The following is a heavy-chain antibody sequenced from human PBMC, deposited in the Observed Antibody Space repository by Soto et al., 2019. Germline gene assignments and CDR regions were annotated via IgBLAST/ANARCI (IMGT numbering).Heavy chain of an antibody. Sequence: GESLKISCKGSGYSFTSYWIGWVRQMPGKGLEWMGIIYPGDSDTRYSPSFQGQVTISADKSISTAYLQWSSLKASDTAMDYFQRHTADLLREVTRDDYDSWSPARNDAFDIWGQGTMVTVSS. V-gene: IGHV5-51*01. D-gene: IGHD3-3*01. CDR3: QRHTADLLREVTRDDYDSWSPARNDAFDI. CDR2: IYPGDSDT. CDR1: GYSFTSYW. J-gene: IGHJ3*02.